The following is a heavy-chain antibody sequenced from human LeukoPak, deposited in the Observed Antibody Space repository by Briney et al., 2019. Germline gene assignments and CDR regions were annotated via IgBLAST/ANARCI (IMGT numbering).Heavy chain of an antibody. Sequence: GGSLRLSCTASGFTFSNYDMHWVRQATGKGLEWVSAISTTGDTYYPGSVKGRFTISRENAKNSLYLQMNSLRAGDTAVYYCERAPHGDYFDYWGQGTLVTVSS. V-gene: IGHV3-13*01. D-gene: IGHD4-17*01. J-gene: IGHJ4*02. CDR1: GFTFSNYD. CDR3: ERAPHGDYFDY. CDR2: ISTTGDT.